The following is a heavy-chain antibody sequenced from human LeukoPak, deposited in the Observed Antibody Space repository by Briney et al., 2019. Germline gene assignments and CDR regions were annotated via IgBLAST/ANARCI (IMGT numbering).Heavy chain of an antibody. CDR3: ARGVPGGLLEVIDY. CDR1: GGSFSGYY. Sequence: PSETLSLTCAVYGGSFSGYYWSWIRQPAGKGLEWIGRIYSSGSTNYNPSLKSRVTISVDTSKNQFSLKLRSVTAADTAVYYCARGVPGGLLEVIDYWGQGTLVTVSS. D-gene: IGHD3-10*01. J-gene: IGHJ4*02. V-gene: IGHV4-59*10. CDR2: IYSSGST.